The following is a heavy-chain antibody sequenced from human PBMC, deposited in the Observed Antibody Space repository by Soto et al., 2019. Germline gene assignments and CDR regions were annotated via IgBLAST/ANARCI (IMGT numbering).Heavy chain of an antibody. V-gene: IGHV3-30*18. CDR1: GFTFGNYG. CDR3: AKGGGSARDFDY. CDR2: TSYDGNNK. Sequence: QVQLVDSGGDVVQPGGSLRLSYTGSGFTFGNYGMHWVRQAPGKGLEWVASTSYDGNNKYYADSLKGRFTISRDNSKKMVYLQMTSLGPEDTAVYYCAKGGGSARDFDYWGQGALVTVSS. D-gene: IGHD1-26*01. J-gene: IGHJ4*02.